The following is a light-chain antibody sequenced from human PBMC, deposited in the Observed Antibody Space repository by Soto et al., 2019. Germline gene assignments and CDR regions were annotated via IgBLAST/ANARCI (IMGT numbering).Light chain of an antibody. CDR3: QRYSTSAIT. J-gene: IGKJ5*01. CDR1: QSVSSY. CDR2: DAS. V-gene: IGKV3-11*01. Sequence: EILGTKCPTNLTQSPGERATLSCRASQSVSSYLAWYQQKPGQAPRLLIYDASNRATGIPARFSGSGSGTDFTLTISSRVETEDAELFYWQRYSTSAITFGQGTRLEIK.